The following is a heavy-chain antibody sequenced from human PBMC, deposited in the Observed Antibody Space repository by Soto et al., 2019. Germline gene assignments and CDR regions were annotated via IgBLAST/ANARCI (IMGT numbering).Heavy chain of an antibody. J-gene: IGHJ4*02. CDR2: ISGGGGSTI. D-gene: IGHD3-22*01. Sequence: WGSLRLSCAASGFTFIDYYINFSRHSPLKGLEWISYISGGGGSTIYYTDSVKGRFTISRDNAKKSLYLDMNSLRAEDTAVYFCARGRGYYDSSGYDFWGQGTPVTVSS. CDR1: GFTFIDYY. CDR3: ARGRGYYDSSGYDF. V-gene: IGHV3-11*01.